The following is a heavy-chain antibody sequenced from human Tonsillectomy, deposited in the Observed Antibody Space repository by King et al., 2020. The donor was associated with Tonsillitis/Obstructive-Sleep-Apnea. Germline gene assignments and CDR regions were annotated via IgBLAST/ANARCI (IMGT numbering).Heavy chain of an antibody. CDR2: IYPDDSNT. Sequence: EVQLVQSGAEVKKPGESLKISCKGSGYSFTNYWIGWVRQMPGKGLEWMGIIYPDDSNTRYSPSFQGQLTISADKSISTAFLQWSSLKASDTAMFYCASRAPPGFVYGDYADAFDIWGQGTMVTVSS. CDR3: ASRAPPGFVYGDYADAFDI. J-gene: IGHJ3*02. V-gene: IGHV5-51*03. D-gene: IGHD4-17*01. CDR1: GYSFTNYW.